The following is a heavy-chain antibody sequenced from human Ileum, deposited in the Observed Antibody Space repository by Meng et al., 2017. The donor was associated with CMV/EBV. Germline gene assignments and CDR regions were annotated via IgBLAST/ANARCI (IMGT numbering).Heavy chain of an antibody. V-gene: IGHV1-46*01. CDR1: GYTFTSYY. J-gene: IGHJ4*02. D-gene: IGHD2-2*01. Sequence: ASVKVSRKASGYTFTSYYMHWVRQAPGQGLEWMAIINPSDGSTTYAQRFQGRVTMTRDTSTSTVYMELSSLRSEDTAVYYCAREAKYCTSTSCYGIFDYWGQGTLVTVSS. CDR2: INPSDGST. CDR3: AREAKYCTSTSCYGIFDY.